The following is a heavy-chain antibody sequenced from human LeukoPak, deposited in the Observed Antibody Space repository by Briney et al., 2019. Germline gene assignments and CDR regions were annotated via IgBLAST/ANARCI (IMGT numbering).Heavy chain of an antibody. CDR1: GGSFSGYY. Sequence: PSETLSLTCAVYGGSFSGYYWSWIRRPPGKGLEWIGEINHSGSTNYNPSLKSRVTISVDTSKDQFSLKLSSVTAADTAVYYCARGGVVPAAAWVYWGQGTLVTVSS. D-gene: IGHD2-2*01. J-gene: IGHJ4*02. CDR2: INHSGST. CDR3: ARGGVVPAAAWVY. V-gene: IGHV4-34*01.